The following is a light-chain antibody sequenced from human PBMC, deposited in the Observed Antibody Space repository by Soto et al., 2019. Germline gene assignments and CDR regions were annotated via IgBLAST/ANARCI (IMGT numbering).Light chain of an antibody. J-gene: IGLJ1*01. CDR3: SSFAGSNNFPYV. CDR2: EIN. V-gene: IGLV2-8*01. CDR1: TGDVGAYDY. Sequence: QSALTQPPSASGSPGRSVTIPGTGTTGDVGAYDYVSWYQQHPGKAPKLMIIEINKRPSGVPDRVSGSKSGNTASLTVSGLHAEDEADYYCSSFAGSNNFPYVFGTGTKLTVL.